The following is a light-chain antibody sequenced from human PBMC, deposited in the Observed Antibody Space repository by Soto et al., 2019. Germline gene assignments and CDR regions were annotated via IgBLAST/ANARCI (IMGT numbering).Light chain of an antibody. CDR1: QSVTSF. V-gene: IGKV3-11*01. CDR3: QQRSNLPLT. J-gene: IGKJ4*02. Sequence: EIVLTQSPATLSLSPGERATLSCRVSQSVTSFLAWYPQKPGQAPRLLIYDASNRATGIPARFSGSGSGTGFTLTTSSLEREDCAVYYCQQRSNLPLTFGGGTKVEIK. CDR2: DAS.